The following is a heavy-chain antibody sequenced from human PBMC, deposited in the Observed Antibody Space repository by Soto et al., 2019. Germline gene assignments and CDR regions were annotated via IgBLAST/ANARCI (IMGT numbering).Heavy chain of an antibody. CDR2: IIPVFATT. J-gene: IGHJ6*02. Sequence: QVQLVQSGAEVKKPGSSVKVSCKASGGTFSTYVISWVRQAPGQGLEWMGGIIPVFATTNYAQKFQGRVTITADESTRTGYMELNSLRSEDTAVYYCARGRIAGAATDFYYCGMDVWGQGTSVTVSS. V-gene: IGHV1-69*12. D-gene: IGHD1-26*01. CDR1: GGTFSTYV. CDR3: ARGRIAGAATDFYYCGMDV.